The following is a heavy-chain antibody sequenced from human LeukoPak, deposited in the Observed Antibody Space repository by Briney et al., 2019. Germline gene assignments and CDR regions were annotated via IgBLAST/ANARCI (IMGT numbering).Heavy chain of an antibody. Sequence: SETLSLTCAVYGGSFSGYYWSWIRQPPGKGLEWIGEINHSGTTNYNPSLKSRVTISVDTSRNQFSLKLSSVTAADTAVYYCARGSSGYYPSFDYWGQGTLVTVSS. V-gene: IGHV4-34*01. CDR3: ARGSSGYYPSFDY. CDR1: GGSFSGYY. J-gene: IGHJ4*02. CDR2: INHSGTT. D-gene: IGHD3-22*01.